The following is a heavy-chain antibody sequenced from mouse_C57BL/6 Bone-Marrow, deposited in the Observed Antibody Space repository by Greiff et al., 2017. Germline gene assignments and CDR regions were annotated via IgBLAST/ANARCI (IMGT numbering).Heavy chain of an antibody. J-gene: IGHJ4*01. Sequence: QVQLQQSGAELVKPGASVKLSCKASGYTFTSYWMQWVKQRPGQGLEWIGEIDPSDSYTNYNQKFKGKATLTVDTSSSTAYMQLSILTSEDSAVYYCAREKGIYYGYDGYAMDYWGQGTSVTVSS. V-gene: IGHV1-50*01. CDR2: IDPSDSYT. CDR1: GYTFTSYW. D-gene: IGHD2-2*01. CDR3: AREKGIYYGYDGYAMDY.